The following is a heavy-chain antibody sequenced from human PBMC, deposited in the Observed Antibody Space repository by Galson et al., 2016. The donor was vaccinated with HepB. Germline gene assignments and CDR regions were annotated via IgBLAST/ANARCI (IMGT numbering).Heavy chain of an antibody. D-gene: IGHD3-3*01. CDR2: INHSGST. CDR3: ARGFGASPVDFDL. CDR1: GGFLNNYY. J-gene: IGHJ2*01. Sequence: SETLSLTCAVYGGFLNNYYWSWIRQSPGKGLEWIGEINHSGSTNYNPSLMGRVTISVDTSKNRFSLRLSSVTAADTAVYYCARGFGASPVDFDLWGRGTLVTVSS. V-gene: IGHV4-34*01.